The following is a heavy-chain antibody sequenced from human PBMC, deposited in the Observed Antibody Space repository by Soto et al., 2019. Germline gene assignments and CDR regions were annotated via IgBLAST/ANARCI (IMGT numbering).Heavy chain of an antibody. Sequence: QVQLVESGGGVVQPGRSLRLSCAASGFTFSSYGMHWVRQAPGKGLEWVAVIWYDGSNKYYADSVKGRFTISRDNSKNTLYLQMNSLRAEDTAVYYCARVTGLLLTNYYGMDVWGQGTTVTVSS. J-gene: IGHJ6*02. CDR2: IWYDGSNK. V-gene: IGHV3-33*01. D-gene: IGHD3-22*01. CDR1: GFTFSSYG. CDR3: ARVTGLLLTNYYGMDV.